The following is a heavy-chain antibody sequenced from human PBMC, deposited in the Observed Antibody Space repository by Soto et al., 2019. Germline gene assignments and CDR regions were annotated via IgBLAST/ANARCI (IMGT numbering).Heavy chain of an antibody. Sequence: GASVKVSCKASGYTFTTYAMHWVRQAPGQSLEWMGWINVGNGNTIHSQKFQARVTITRDTSASTAYMELSSLRSEDMAVYYCARFISGDYGMDVWGQGTTVTVSS. V-gene: IGHV1-3*01. D-gene: IGHD5-12*01. CDR1: GYTFTTYA. CDR3: ARFISGDYGMDV. J-gene: IGHJ6*02. CDR2: INVGNGNT.